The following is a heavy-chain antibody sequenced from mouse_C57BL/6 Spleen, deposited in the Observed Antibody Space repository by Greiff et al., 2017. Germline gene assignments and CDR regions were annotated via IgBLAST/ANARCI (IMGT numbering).Heavy chain of an antibody. CDR1: GYTFTSYW. D-gene: IGHD1-1*01. CDR2: IDPSDSYT. CDR3: ARGTTVPFAY. Sequence: QVQLQQSGAELVMPGASVKLSCKASGYTFTSYWMHWVKQRPGQGLEWIGEIDPSDSYTNYNQKFKGKSTLTVDKSSSTAYMQLSSLTSEDSAVYYCARGTTVPFAYRGQGTLVTVSA. V-gene: IGHV1-69*01. J-gene: IGHJ3*01.